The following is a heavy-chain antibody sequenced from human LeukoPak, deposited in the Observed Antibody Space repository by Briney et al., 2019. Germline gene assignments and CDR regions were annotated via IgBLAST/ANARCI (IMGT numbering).Heavy chain of an antibody. CDR1: GYTFTGCY. V-gene: IGHV1-2*02. J-gene: IGHJ4*02. Sequence: ASVKVSCKASGYTFTGCYMHWVRQAPGQGLEWMGWINPNSGGTNYAQKFQGRVTMTRDTSISTAYMELSRLRSDDTAVYYCARAARITISGVVIITLDYWGQGTLVTVSS. CDR3: ARAARITISGVVIITLDY. D-gene: IGHD3-3*01. CDR2: INPNSGGT.